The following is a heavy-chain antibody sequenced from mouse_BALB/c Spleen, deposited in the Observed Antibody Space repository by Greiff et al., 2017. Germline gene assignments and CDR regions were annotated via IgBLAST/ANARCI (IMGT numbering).Heavy chain of an antibody. Sequence: QVQLQQSGAELVRPGISVKVSCKASGYAFTNYLIEWVKQRPGQGLEWIGVINPGSGGTNYNEKFKGKATLTADKSSSTAYMQLSSLTSDDSAVYFCARSAITTVVAYYYAMDYWGQGTSVTVSS. CDR3: ARSAITTVVAYYYAMDY. D-gene: IGHD1-1*01. J-gene: IGHJ4*01. CDR1: GYAFTNYL. V-gene: IGHV1-54*01. CDR2: INPGSGGT.